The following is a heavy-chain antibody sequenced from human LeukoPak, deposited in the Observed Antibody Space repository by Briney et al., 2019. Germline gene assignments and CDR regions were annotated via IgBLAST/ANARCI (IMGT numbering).Heavy chain of an antibody. V-gene: IGHV3-23*01. CDR1: GFTFNNYA. CDR2: ISGSGGTT. Sequence: GGSLRLSCAASGFTFNNYAMNWVRQAPGKGLEWVSVISGSGGTTYYADYVKGRFTISRDNSKNTLYLQMNSLRAEDTAVYYCAKTVGATSYWGQGTLVTVSS. D-gene: IGHD1-26*01. J-gene: IGHJ4*02. CDR3: AKTVGATSY.